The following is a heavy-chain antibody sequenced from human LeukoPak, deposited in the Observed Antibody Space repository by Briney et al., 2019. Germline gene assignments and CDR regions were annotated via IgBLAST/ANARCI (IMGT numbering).Heavy chain of an antibody. CDR3: ARDNGRGAYFDY. Sequence: SVKVSCKASGDTFSSYALSWVRQAPGQGLEWMGGIIPIFGTTNYAQKFQGRVTITADESTSTAYMELSSLRSEDTAVYYCARDNGRGAYFDYWGQGTLVTVSS. CDR1: GDTFSSYA. J-gene: IGHJ4*02. D-gene: IGHD2-8*01. CDR2: IIPIFGTT. V-gene: IGHV1-69*13.